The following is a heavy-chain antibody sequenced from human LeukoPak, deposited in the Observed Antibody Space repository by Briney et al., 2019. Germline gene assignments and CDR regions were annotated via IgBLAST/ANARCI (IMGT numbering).Heavy chain of an antibody. D-gene: IGHD3-22*01. CDR2: IYYSGST. Sequence: PSQTLSLTCTVSGGSISSGGYSWSWIRQHPGKGLEWIGYIYYSGSTYYNPSLKSRVTISVDTSKNQFSLKLSSVTAADTAVYYCARDRFDYYDSSGYYFRYYYGMDVWGQGTTVTVSS. V-gene: IGHV4-31*03. CDR3: ARDRFDYYDSSGYYFRYYYGMDV. CDR1: GGSISSGGYS. J-gene: IGHJ6*02.